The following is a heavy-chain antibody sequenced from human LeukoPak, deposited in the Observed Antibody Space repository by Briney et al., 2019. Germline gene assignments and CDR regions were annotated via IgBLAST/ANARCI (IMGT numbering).Heavy chain of an antibody. CDR2: IYYSGST. Sequence: PSETLSRTCTVSGGSISSYYWSWIRQPPGKGLEWIGYIYYSGSTNYNPSLKSRVTISVDTSKNQFSLKLSSVTAADTAVYYCARHRVDYYDSSGYFSALFDYWGQGTLVTVSS. CDR3: ARHRVDYYDSSGYFSALFDY. D-gene: IGHD3-22*01. V-gene: IGHV4-59*01. CDR1: GGSISSYY. J-gene: IGHJ4*02.